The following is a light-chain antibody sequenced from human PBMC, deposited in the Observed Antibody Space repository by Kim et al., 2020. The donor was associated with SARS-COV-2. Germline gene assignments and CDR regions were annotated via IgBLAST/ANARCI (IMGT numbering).Light chain of an antibody. CDR1: SVDVGGYNY. V-gene: IGLV2-14*03. CDR3: TSYTRSITYV. Sequence: GQLTTISCTGSSVDVGGYNYVSWYQQHTGKAPKLMIYGVTKRPSGVSNRFSGSKSGDTASLTISGLQAEDEADYYCTSYTRSITYVFGTGTKVTVL. J-gene: IGLJ1*01. CDR2: GVT.